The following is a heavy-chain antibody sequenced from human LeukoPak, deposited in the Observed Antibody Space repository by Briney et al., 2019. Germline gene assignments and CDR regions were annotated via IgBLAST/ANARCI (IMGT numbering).Heavy chain of an antibody. V-gene: IGHV3-74*01. CDR1: GFTFSSNR. CDR2: ISGDGSTK. CDR3: ARGTYYGSFDL. Sequence: GGPLRLPCAASGFTFSSNRMHWVRHAPGKGRVWVSRISGDGSTKSYADSVKGRFTISRDNAKNTLHLQMNSLRVEDTSVYYCARGTYYGSFDLWGQGTLVTVSS. J-gene: IGHJ4*02. D-gene: IGHD2/OR15-2a*01.